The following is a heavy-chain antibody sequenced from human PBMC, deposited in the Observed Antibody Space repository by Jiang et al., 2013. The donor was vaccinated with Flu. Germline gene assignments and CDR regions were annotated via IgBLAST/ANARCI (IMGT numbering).Heavy chain of an antibody. V-gene: IGHV3-53*01. J-gene: IGHJ4*02. D-gene: IGHD3-10*01. Sequence: SGGSTYYADSVKGRFTIFRDNSKNTLYLQMNSLRAEDTAVYYCAKDRGVGDFDYWGQGTLVTVSS. CDR3: AKDRGVGDFDY. CDR2: SGGST.